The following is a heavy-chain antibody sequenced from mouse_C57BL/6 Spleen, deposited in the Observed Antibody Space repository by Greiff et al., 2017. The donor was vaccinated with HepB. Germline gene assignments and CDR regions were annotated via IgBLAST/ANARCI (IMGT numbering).Heavy chain of an antibody. V-gene: IGHV1-82*01. J-gene: IGHJ2*01. CDR1: GYAFSSSW. D-gene: IGHD2-1*01. CDR3: ARSHGNYLDY. Sequence: QVQLQQSGPELVKPGASVKISCKASGYAFSSSWMNWVKQRPGKGLEWIGRIYPGDGDTNYNGKFKGKATLTADKSSSTAYMQLSSLTSEDSAVYFCARSHGNYLDYWGQGTTLTVSS. CDR2: IYPGDGDT.